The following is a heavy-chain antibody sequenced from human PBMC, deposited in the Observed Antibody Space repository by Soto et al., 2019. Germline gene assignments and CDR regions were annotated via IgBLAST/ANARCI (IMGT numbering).Heavy chain of an antibody. J-gene: IGHJ6*02. CDR2: IYYSGST. V-gene: IGHV4-59*01. D-gene: IGHD6-19*01. CDR1: GGSISTYY. CDR3: ASDRSSGWDQGYGMDV. Sequence: SETLSLTCTVSGGSISTYYWSWIWQPPGKGLEWIGYIYYSGSTSDNPSLKSRVTISVDTSKNQFSLKLRSVTAADTAVYYCASDRSSGWDQGYGMDVWGQGTTVTVSS.